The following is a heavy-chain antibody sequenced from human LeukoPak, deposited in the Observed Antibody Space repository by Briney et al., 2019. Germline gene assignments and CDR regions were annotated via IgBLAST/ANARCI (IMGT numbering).Heavy chain of an antibody. J-gene: IGHJ3*02. D-gene: IGHD6-19*01. V-gene: IGHV3-23*01. CDR2: ISFIIST. Sequence: GGSLRLSCAASGFSFSSFGVNWVRQGPGKGLEWVSGISFIISTWSADSVKGRFTISRDNSKNTVYLQMNSLRDDDTAVYYCAKGTSSLNYDAFDIWGQGTLVTVSS. CDR3: AKGTSSLNYDAFDI. CDR1: GFSFSSFG.